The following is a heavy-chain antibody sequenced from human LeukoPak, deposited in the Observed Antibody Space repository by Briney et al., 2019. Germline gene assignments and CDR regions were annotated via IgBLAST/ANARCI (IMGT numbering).Heavy chain of an antibody. CDR3: ASARHGDYVWDY. Sequence: GESLKISCKGSGYSFTCWIGWVRQMPGKGLEWMGIIYSGDSHTKYSPSFQGRVTISVDNSISTAYLQWSSLEASDTAMYYCASARHGDYVWDYWGQGTLVTVSS. CDR1: GYSFTCW. CDR2: IYSGDSHT. J-gene: IGHJ4*02. D-gene: IGHD4-17*01. V-gene: IGHV5-51*01.